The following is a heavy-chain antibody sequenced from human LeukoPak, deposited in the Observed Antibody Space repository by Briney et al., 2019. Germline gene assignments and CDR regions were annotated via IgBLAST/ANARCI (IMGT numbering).Heavy chain of an antibody. Sequence: SETLSLTCTVSGGSISSYYWSWIRQPPGKGLEWIGYIYYGGSTNYNPSLKSRVTISVDTSKNQFSLKLSSVTAADTAVYYCARDHTTVTTSEGPTLVEWGQGTLVTVSS. CDR1: GGSISSYY. J-gene: IGHJ4*02. CDR2: IYYGGST. V-gene: IGHV4-59*01. D-gene: IGHD4-17*01. CDR3: ARDHTTVTTSEGPTLVE.